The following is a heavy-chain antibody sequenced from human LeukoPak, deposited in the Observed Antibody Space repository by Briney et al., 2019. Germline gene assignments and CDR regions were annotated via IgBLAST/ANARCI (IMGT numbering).Heavy chain of an antibody. V-gene: IGHV4-59*01. J-gene: IGHJ4*02. CDR1: GVSISSYY. D-gene: IGHD1-26*01. Sequence: SETLSLTCTVSGVSISSYYWSWIRQPPGKGLEWIGYIYYSGSTNYSPSLKSRVTISVDTSKNQFSLKLSSVTAADTAVYYCARSVGATFDYWGQGTLVTVSS. CDR3: ARSVGATFDY. CDR2: IYYSGST.